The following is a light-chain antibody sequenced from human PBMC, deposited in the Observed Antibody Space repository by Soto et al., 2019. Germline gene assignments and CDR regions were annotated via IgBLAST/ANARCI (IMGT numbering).Light chain of an antibody. CDR2: EVS. V-gene: IGLV2-8*01. CDR1: SSDVGGYNY. CDR3: SSYAGNDNFGVV. J-gene: IGLJ2*01. Sequence: QSALTQPPSASGSPGQSVTISCTGTSSDVGGYNYVSWYQQHPGKAPKLLIYEVSKRPSGVPDRFSASKSGNTASLTVSGLQAEDEADYYCSSYAGNDNFGVVFGGGTQLTVL.